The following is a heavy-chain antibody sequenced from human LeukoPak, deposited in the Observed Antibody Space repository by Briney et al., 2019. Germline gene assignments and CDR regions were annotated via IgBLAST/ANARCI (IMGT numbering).Heavy chain of an antibody. D-gene: IGHD6-19*01. V-gene: IGHV4-61*01. CDR1: GASVRGDSYY. J-gene: IGHJ4*02. CDR2: AYYSGST. CDR3: ARGYSSGWYGATYFDY. Sequence: PSETLSLTCTVSGASVRGDSYYWSWIRQPPGKGLEWIGYAYYSGSTNYNPSLKSRVTISVDTSKNQFSLQLSSVTAADTAVYYCARGYSSGWYGATYFDYWGQGTLVTVSS.